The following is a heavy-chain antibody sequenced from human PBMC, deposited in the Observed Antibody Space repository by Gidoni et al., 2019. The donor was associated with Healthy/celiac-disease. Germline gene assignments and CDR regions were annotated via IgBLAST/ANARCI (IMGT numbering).Heavy chain of an antibody. V-gene: IGHV2-5*02. D-gene: IGHD3-10*01. J-gene: IGHJ4*02. CDR1: GFSLSTSGVG. CDR2: ISWDDDK. CDR3: AHIAVQGGVDY. Sequence: QITLKESGPTLLKPTQTLTLTCTFSGFSLSTSGVGVGWIRQPPGKALEWLALISWDDDKRYSPSLKSRLTITKDTSKHQVVLTMTNMDPVDTATYYCAHIAVQGGVDYWGQGTLVTVSS.